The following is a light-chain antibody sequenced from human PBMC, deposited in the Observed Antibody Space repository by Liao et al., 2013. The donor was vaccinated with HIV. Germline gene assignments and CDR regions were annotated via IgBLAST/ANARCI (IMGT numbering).Light chain of an antibody. CDR1: DLGTRA. CDR2: YDT. Sequence: SYELTQPPSVSVAPGKTARITCGGDDLGTRAVHWYRQKPGQAPVLVIEYDTRRPSGISDRLSASDSGATATLTIRKVEVGDEADYYCQVWDSRSDHPGVFGGGTKLTVL. CDR3: QVWDSRSDHPGV. J-gene: IGLJ3*02. V-gene: IGLV3-21*01.